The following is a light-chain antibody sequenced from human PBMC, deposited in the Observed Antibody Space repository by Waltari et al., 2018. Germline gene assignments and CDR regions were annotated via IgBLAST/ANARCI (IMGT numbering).Light chain of an antibody. V-gene: IGKV1-12*01. CDR1: QGISSR. CDR2: DAS. J-gene: IGKJ1*01. Sequence: DIQMTQSPSSVSASVGDRVTLTCRASQGISSRLAWYQQKPGKAPKLLIYDASSWHSGVPSRFSGSGSGTDFTLTIRSLQPEDFATYYCQQVNSLPRTVGQGTKVEVK. CDR3: QQVNSLPRT.